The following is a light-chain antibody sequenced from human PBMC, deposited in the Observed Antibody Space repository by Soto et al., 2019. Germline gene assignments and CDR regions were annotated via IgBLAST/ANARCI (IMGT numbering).Light chain of an antibody. J-gene: IGLJ1*01. CDR1: SIDVGGYNY. Sequence: QSALTQPASVSGSPGQSITISCTGTSIDVGGYNYVSWYQQHPGKAPKLMIYDVSNRPSGVSNRFSGSKSGNTASLTISGIQAEDEAEYYCSSYTSSSTLLYVFGTGTKLTVL. CDR3: SSYTSSSTLLYV. CDR2: DVS. V-gene: IGLV2-14*01.